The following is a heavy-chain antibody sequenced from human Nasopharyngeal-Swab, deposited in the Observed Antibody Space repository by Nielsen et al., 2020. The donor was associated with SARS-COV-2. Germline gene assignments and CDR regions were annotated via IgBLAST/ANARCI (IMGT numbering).Heavy chain of an antibody. CDR3: ARDKFWGQWYYYGMDV. CDR1: GGSISSYY. V-gene: IGHV3-11*01. D-gene: IGHD6-19*01. J-gene: IGHJ6*02. CDR2: ISSSGSTI. Sequence: LSLTCTVSGGSISSYYWSWIRQAPGKGLEWVSYISSSGSTIYYADSVKGRFTISRDNAKNSLYLQMNSLRAEDTAVYYCARDKFWGQWYYYGMDVWGQGTTVTVSS.